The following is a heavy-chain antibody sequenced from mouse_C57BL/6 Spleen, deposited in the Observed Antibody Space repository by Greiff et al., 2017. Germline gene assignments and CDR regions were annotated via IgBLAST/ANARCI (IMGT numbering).Heavy chain of an antibody. V-gene: IGHV5-12*01. D-gene: IGHD4-1*01. J-gene: IGHJ3*01. CDR1: GFTFSDYY. CDR2: ISNGGGST. Sequence: EVKLMESGGGLVQPGGSLKLSCAASGFTFSDYYMYWVRQTPEKRLEWVAYISNGGGSTYYPDTVKGRFTISRDNAKNTLYLQMSRLKSEDTAMYCCARQANWAWFAYWGQGTLVTVSA. CDR3: ARQANWAWFAY.